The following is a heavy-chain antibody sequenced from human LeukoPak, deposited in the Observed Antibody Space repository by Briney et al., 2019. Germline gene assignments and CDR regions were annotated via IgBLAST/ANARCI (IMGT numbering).Heavy chain of an antibody. J-gene: IGHJ4*02. CDR3: ARHCGSDCYQPSPLDY. Sequence: SETLSLTCTVSGGSISSGGYYWSWIRQPPGKGLEWIGYIYHSGSTYYNPSLKSRVTISVDTSKNQFSLKLSSVTAADTAVYYCARHCGSDCYQPSPLDYWGQGTLVTVSS. D-gene: IGHD2-21*02. CDR1: GGSISSGGYY. CDR2: IYHSGST. V-gene: IGHV4-30-2*01.